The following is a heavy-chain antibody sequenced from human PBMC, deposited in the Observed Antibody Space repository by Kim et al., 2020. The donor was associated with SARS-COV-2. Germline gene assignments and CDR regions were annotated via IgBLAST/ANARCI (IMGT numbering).Heavy chain of an antibody. CDR3: ARGSTSTMVRYYYYGMDV. J-gene: IGHJ6*02. D-gene: IGHD3-10*01. CDR2: INHSGST. V-gene: IGHV4-34*01. Sequence: SETLSLTCAVYGGSFSGYYWSWIRQPPGKGLEWIGEINHSGSTNYNPSLKSRVTISVDTSKNQFSLKLSSVTAADTAVYYCARGSTSTMVRYYYYGMDVWGQGTTVTVSS. CDR1: GGSFSGYY.